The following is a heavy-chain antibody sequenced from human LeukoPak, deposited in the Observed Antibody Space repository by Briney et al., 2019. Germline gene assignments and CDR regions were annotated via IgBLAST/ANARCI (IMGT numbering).Heavy chain of an antibody. CDR1: GYTFTSYY. CDR3: ARGSYSSNRFDP. V-gene: IGHV1-46*01. J-gene: IGHJ5*02. Sequence: GASVKVSCKASGYTFTSYYIHWVRQAPGQGLEWVGIINASGGSTSYAQKFQGRVTMTRDMSTTTVYMELSSLRSGDTAVYYCARGSYSSNRFDPWGQGTLVTVSS. CDR2: INASGGST. D-gene: IGHD5-18*01.